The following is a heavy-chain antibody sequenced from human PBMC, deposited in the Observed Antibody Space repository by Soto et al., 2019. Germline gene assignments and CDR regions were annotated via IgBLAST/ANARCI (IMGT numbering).Heavy chain of an antibody. CDR3: ARASRNYYDSSGYLFNAFDI. Sequence: GGSLRLSCAASGFTFSSYAMHWVRQAPGKGLEWVAVISYDGSNKYYTDSVKGRFTISRDNSKNTLYLQMSSLRSEDTAVYYCARASRNYYDSSGYLFNAFDIWGQGTMVTVSS. CDR1: GFTFSSYA. J-gene: IGHJ3*02. CDR2: ISYDGSNK. V-gene: IGHV3-30-3*01. D-gene: IGHD3-22*01.